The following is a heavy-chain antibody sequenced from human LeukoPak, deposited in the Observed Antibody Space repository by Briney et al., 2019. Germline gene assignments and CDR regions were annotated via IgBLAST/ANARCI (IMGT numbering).Heavy chain of an antibody. Sequence: SETLSLTCTVSGASISHYYWSWIRQTPEKGLEWMGHIHTSGGSSPYPSLKSRLTMSIETSRNQFSLKLTSVTAADTAVYFCARLGSYHDFWGQGALVTVSS. CDR2: IHTSGGS. J-gene: IGHJ4*02. CDR3: ARLGSYHDF. CDR1: GASISHYY. D-gene: IGHD1-26*01. V-gene: IGHV4-4*09.